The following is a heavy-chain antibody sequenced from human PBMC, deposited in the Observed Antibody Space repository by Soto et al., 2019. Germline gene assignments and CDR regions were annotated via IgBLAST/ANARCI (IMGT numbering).Heavy chain of an antibody. Sequence: SETLSLTCAVYGGSFSGYYWSWIRQPPGKGLEWIGEINHSGSTNYNPSLKSRVTISVDTSKNQFSLKLSSVTAADTAVYYCTTLTYYYDSSGSHTGPWFDPWGQGTLVTVSS. CDR1: GGSFSGYY. CDR3: TTLTYYYDSSGSHTGPWFDP. CDR2: INHSGST. V-gene: IGHV4-34*03. J-gene: IGHJ5*02. D-gene: IGHD3-22*01.